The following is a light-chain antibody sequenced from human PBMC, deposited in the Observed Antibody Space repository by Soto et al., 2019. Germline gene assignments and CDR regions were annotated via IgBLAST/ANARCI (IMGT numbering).Light chain of an antibody. CDR2: GAS. CDR3: QQYGRSGT. CDR1: QSVSNNY. J-gene: IGKJ1*01. V-gene: IGKV3-20*01. Sequence: EIALTQPPGTLSPSPGERATLSCRASQSVSNNYLAWYQQKPGQAPRLLIYGASNRATGIPDRFSGSGSGTDFTLTISRLEPEDFAVYYCQQYGRSGTFGQGTKVDIK.